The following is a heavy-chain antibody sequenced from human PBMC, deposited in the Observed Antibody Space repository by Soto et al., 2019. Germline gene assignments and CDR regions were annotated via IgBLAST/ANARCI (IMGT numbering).Heavy chain of an antibody. Sequence: SETLSLTCTVSGGSISSGGYYWSWIRQHPGKGLEWIGYIYYSGSTYYNPSLKSRVTISVDTSKNQFSLKLRSVTAADMSVYYCARRASVNDYIWGSDRDYWGQGTLVTVSS. CDR1: GGSISSGGYY. CDR3: ARRASVNDYIWGSDRDY. J-gene: IGHJ4*02. V-gene: IGHV4-31*03. D-gene: IGHD3-16*01. CDR2: IYYSGST.